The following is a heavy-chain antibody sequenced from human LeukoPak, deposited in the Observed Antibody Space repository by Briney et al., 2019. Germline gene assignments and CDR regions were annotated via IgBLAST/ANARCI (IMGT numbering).Heavy chain of an antibody. CDR3: ARVGTREWYYYYTDV. J-gene: IGHJ6*03. CDR1: GYTFTTYD. V-gene: IGHV1-8*03. CDR2: MNPNSGHT. Sequence: ASVKVSCKASGYTFTTYDINWVRQATGQGLEWMGWMNPNSGHTGYAQKFQGRVTITRNTSISTAYMELSSLRSEDTAVYYCARVGTREWYYYYTDVWGKGTTVTVS. D-gene: IGHD2-8*01.